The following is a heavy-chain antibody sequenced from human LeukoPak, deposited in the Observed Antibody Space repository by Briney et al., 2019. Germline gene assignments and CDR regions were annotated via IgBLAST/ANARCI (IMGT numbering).Heavy chain of an antibody. CDR1: GGTFSSYA. Sequence: SVKVSCKASGGTFSSYAISWVRQAPGQGLEWMGGIIPIFGTANYAQKFQGRVTITADESTSTAYMELSSLRSEDTAVYYCARSLPAGGAFDIWGQGTMVTVSS. D-gene: IGHD2-2*01. V-gene: IGHV1-69*13. CDR3: ARSLPAGGAFDI. J-gene: IGHJ3*02. CDR2: IIPIFGTA.